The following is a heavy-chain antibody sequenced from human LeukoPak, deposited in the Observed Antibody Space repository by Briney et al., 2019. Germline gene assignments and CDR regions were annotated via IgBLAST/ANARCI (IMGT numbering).Heavy chain of an antibody. CDR1: GFTFSSYT. CDR3: ARVRSPRAVDY. Sequence: GGSLRLSCAASGFTFSSYTMNWVRQAPGKGLEWASSISSSSTNIDYPDSVKGRFTISRDNAKNSLYLQMNSLRAEDTAVYYCARVRSPRAVDYWGQGTLVTVSS. J-gene: IGHJ4*02. D-gene: IGHD1-26*01. V-gene: IGHV3-21*01. CDR2: ISSSSTNI.